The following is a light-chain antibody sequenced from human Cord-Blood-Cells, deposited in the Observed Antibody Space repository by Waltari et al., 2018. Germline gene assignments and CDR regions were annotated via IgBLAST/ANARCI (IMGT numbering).Light chain of an antibody. CDR1: SSNIGSHY. V-gene: IGLV1-47*01. Sequence: QSVPPQPPSASGTPGQRVTISCSGSSSNIGSHYVYWYQQPPGTAPKLLIYRNNQRPSGVPDRFSGSKSGTSASLAISGLRSEDEADYYCAAWDDRLSGPVFGGGTKLTVL. J-gene: IGLJ3*02. CDR3: AAWDDRLSGPV. CDR2: RNN.